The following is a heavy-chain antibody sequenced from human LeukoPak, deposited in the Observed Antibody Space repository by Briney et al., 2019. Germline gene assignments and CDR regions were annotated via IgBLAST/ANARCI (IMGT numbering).Heavy chain of an antibody. CDR3: ARGSRAAGTLFFDY. J-gene: IGHJ4*02. CDR2: ISGSGGST. V-gene: IGHV3-23*01. D-gene: IGHD6-13*01. Sequence: GGSLRLSCAASGFTFSSYAVSWVRQAPGKGLEWVSAISGSGGSTYYADSVKGRFTISRDNSKNTLYLQMNSLRAEDTAVYYCARGSRAAGTLFFDYWGQGTLVTVSS. CDR1: GFTFSSYA.